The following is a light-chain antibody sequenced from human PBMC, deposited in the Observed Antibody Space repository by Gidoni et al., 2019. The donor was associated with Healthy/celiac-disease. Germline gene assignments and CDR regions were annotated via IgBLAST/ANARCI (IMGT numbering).Light chain of an antibody. V-gene: IGKV3-20*01. Sequence: VLTHSPGPLSLSPGERATLSCSASQSVSSSYLACYQQKPGQAPSHLIYGAASRDTGSPDRFSGSGCGRDDTLTISRLEPEDFAVYYCQQYGSSPPRTFGQGTKVEIK. CDR1: QSVSSSY. CDR2: GAA. CDR3: QQYGSSPPRT. J-gene: IGKJ1*01.